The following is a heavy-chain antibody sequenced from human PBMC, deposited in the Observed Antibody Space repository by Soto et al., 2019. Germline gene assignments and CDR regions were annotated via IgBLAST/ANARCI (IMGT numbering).Heavy chain of an antibody. CDR3: AKNAHALVAWLAY. Sequence: EVQLLESGGGLVQPGGSLRLSCAASGFTFSSYAMSWVRPAPGKGLEWVSAISGSGGSTYYADSVKGRFTISTDNSKNTLYLQMNSLRADDTAVYYCAKNAHALVAWLAYWGQGTLVTVSS. CDR1: GFTFSSYA. V-gene: IGHV3-23*01. CDR2: ISGSGGST. D-gene: IGHD3-9*01. J-gene: IGHJ4*02.